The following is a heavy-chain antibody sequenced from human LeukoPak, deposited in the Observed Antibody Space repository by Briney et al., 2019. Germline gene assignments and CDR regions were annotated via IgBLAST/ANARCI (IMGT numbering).Heavy chain of an antibody. J-gene: IGHJ4*02. CDR2: IYYSGST. CDR1: GGSISSGGYY. D-gene: IGHD3-10*02. CDR3: ARDIRLGSGSYYKGLDY. V-gene: IGHV4-31*03. Sequence: SETLSLTCTVSGGSISSGGYYWSWIRQHPGKGLEWIGYIYYSGSTYCNPSLKSRVTISVDTSKDQFSLKLSSVTAADTAVYYCARDIRLGSGSYYKGLDYWGQGTLVTVSS.